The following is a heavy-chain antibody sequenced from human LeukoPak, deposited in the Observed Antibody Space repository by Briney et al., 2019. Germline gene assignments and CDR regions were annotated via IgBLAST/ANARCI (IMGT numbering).Heavy chain of an antibody. Sequence: SETLSLTCAVYGGSFSGYYWSWIRQPPGKGLEWIGEINHSGSTNYNPSLKSRVTISVDTSKNQFSLKLSSVTAADTAVYYCARGPGIAAAEANWFDPWGQGTLVTVSS. CDR1: GGSFSGYY. CDR2: INHSGST. J-gene: IGHJ5*02. V-gene: IGHV4-34*01. D-gene: IGHD6-13*01. CDR3: ARGPGIAAAEANWFDP.